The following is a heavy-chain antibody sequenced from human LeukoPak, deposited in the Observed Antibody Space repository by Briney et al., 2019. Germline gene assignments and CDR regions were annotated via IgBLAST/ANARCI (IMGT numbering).Heavy chain of an antibody. CDR2: INQSGTT. Sequence: PSETLSLTCAVYGGSFSDYYWSWIRQSPGTGLEWIGEINQSGTTDYNPSLKSRVIISIDTSKTQFSLKLSSVTAADTAVYYCARDYDSSGYHPFYWGQGTPVTVSS. V-gene: IGHV4-34*01. CDR3: ARDYDSSGYHPFY. CDR1: GGSFSDYY. J-gene: IGHJ4*02. D-gene: IGHD3-22*01.